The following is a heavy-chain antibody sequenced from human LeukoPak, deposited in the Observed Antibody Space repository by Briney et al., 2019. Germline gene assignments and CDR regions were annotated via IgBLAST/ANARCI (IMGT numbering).Heavy chain of an antibody. CDR1: GYTFTSYY. CDR3: ARDLAAAETTNWFDP. D-gene: IGHD6-13*01. Sequence: ASVKVSCKASGYTFTSYYMHWVRQAPGQGLEWMGFINPSGGGTSYAQKFQGRVTMTTDTSTSTVYMEVSSLRSEDTAVYYCARDLAAAETTNWFDPWGQGTLVTVSS. CDR2: INPSGGGT. J-gene: IGHJ5*02. V-gene: IGHV1-46*01.